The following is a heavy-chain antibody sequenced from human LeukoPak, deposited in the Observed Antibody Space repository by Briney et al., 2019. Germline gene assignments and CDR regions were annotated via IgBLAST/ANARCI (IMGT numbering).Heavy chain of an antibody. J-gene: IGHJ5*02. V-gene: IGHV4-30-4*01. CDR3: ASTIAAAGWYNWFDP. CDR1: GGSISSGDYY. Sequence: SETLSLTCTVSGGSISSGDYYWSWLRQPPGKGLEWIGYNYYSGSTYYNASLKSRVIISVDTSKNQFSLKLSSVTAADTAVYYCASTIAAAGWYNWFDPWGQGTLVTVSS. CDR2: NYYSGST. D-gene: IGHD6-13*01.